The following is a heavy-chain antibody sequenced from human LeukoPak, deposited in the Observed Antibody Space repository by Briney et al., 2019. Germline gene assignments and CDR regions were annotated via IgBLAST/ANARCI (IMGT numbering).Heavy chain of an antibody. V-gene: IGHV4-59*08. CDR1: DASVSTYY. CDR3: ANYRVRVVDAFDI. J-gene: IGHJ3*02. Sequence: SETLSLTCTVFDASVSTYYWNWIRQPPGNGLEWIGYMYYSGSTKYNPSLKSRVTMSVDTSRNQFSLKLSSVTAADTAVYYCANYRVRVVDAFDIWGQGTMVTVSS. D-gene: IGHD3-10*01. CDR2: MYYSGST.